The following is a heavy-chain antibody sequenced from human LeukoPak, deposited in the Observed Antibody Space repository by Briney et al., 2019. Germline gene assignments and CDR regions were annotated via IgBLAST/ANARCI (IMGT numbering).Heavy chain of an antibody. J-gene: IGHJ4*02. V-gene: IGHV4-59*01. CDR2: IYYSGST. D-gene: IGHD6-19*01. Sequence: SETLSLTCTVSGGSISSYYWSWIRQPPGKGLEWIGYIYYSGSTNYNPSLKSRVTISVDTSKNQFSLKLSSVTAADTAVYYCARTSSGWYSGFLDYWGQGTLVTVSS. CDR3: ARTSSGWYSGFLDY. CDR1: GGSISSYY.